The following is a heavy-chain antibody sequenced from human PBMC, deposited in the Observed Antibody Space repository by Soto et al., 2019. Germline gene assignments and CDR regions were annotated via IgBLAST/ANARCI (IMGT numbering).Heavy chain of an antibody. D-gene: IGHD4-17*01. J-gene: IGHJ6*02. Sequence: ASVKVSCKASGYTFTSYGISWVRQAPGQGLEWMGWISAYNGNTNYAQKLQGRVTMTTDTSTSTAYMELRSLRSDDTAVYYCARDNGGYYYYGMDVWGQGTTVTVSS. CDR1: GYTFTSYG. V-gene: IGHV1-18*04. CDR2: ISAYNGNT. CDR3: ARDNGGYYYYGMDV.